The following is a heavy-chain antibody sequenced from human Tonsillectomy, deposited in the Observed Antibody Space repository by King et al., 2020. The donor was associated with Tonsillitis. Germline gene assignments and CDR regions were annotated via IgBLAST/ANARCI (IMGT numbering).Heavy chain of an antibody. CDR1: GFTFSSYA. J-gene: IGHJ6*02. CDR2: ISGSGGST. V-gene: IGHV3-23*04. Sequence: VQLVESGGGLVQPGGSLRLSCAASGFTFSSYAMSWVRQAPGKGLEWVSAISGSGGSTYYADSVKGRFTISRDNSKNTLYLQMNSLRAEDTAVYYCAKELSDYYYYYYGMDVWGQGTPVTVSS. CDR3: AKELSDYYYYYYGMDV. D-gene: IGHD5-12*01.